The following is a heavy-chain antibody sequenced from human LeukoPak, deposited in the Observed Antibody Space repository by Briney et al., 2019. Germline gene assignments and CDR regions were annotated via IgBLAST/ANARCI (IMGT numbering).Heavy chain of an antibody. J-gene: IGHJ4*02. CDR2: INPSGGST. CDR1: GYTFTGYY. CDR3: AREMRYYDSSGYTPLDY. Sequence: ASVKVSCKASGYTFTGYYMHWVRQAPGQGLEWMGIINPSGGSTSYAQKFQGRVTMTRDTSTSTVYMELSSLRSEDTAVYYCAREMRYYDSSGYTPLDYWGQGTLVTVSS. D-gene: IGHD3-22*01. V-gene: IGHV1-46*01.